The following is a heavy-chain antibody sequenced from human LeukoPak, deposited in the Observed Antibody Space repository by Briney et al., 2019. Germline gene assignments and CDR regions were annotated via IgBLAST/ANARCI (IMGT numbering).Heavy chain of an antibody. D-gene: IGHD1-26*01. CDR2: ISGSGGST. J-gene: IGHJ4*02. CDR3: AKDASSGSYEDY. V-gene: IGHV3-23*01. Sequence: VXQAPGXGLEWVSAISGSGGSTYYADSVKGRFTISRDNSKNTLYLQMNSLRAEDTAVYYCAKDASSGSYEDYWGQGTLVTVSS.